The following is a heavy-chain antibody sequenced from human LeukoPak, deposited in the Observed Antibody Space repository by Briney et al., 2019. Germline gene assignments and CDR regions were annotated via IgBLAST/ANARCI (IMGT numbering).Heavy chain of an antibody. CDR2: IYTSGST. V-gene: IGHV4-4*07. CDR1: GGSISSYY. Sequence: TSETLSLTCTVSGGSISSYYWSWIRQPAGKGLEWIGRIYTSGSTNYNPSLKSRVTMSVDTSKNQFSLELSSVTAADTAVYYCARDSAYGWFDPWGQGTLVTVSS. J-gene: IGHJ5*02. CDR3: ARDSAYGWFDP. D-gene: IGHD2-21*01.